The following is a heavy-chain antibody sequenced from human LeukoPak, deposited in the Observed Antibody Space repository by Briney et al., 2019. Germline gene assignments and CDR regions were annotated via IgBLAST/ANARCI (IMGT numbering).Heavy chain of an antibody. CDR2: IKQDGSEK. D-gene: IGHD1-26*01. V-gene: IGHV3-7*01. J-gene: IGHJ4*02. CDR1: GFTFSSYW. Sequence: GGSLRLSCAASGFTFSSYWMSWVRQAPGKGLEWVANIKQDGSEKYYVDSVKGRFTISRDNAKNSLYLQMNSLRAEDTAVYYCARDMIVGATYFDYWGQGTLVTVSS. CDR3: ARDMIVGATYFDY.